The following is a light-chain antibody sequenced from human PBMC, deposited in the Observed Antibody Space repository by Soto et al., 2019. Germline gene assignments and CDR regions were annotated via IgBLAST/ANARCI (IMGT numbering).Light chain of an antibody. Sequence: EILLTQSPGTLSLSPGEGVTLSCRASQGVTNSYLAWYQQKPGQAPRLLIYGASSRATGIPDRFSGSGAGTDFSLLISRLEPEDFAVYYCQQRSNWPLTFGGGTKVEIK. V-gene: IGKV3D-20*02. CDR1: QGVTNSY. CDR3: QQRSNWPLT. J-gene: IGKJ4*01. CDR2: GAS.